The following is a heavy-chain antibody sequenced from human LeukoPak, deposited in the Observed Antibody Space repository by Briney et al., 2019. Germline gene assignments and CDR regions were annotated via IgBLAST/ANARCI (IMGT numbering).Heavy chain of an antibody. CDR1: GGSFSRYA. CDR2: IIPIFGTA. D-gene: IGHD4-17*01. V-gene: IGHV1-69*13. CDR3: AISGITAYDDTRASYY. Sequence: SVKVSCKASGGSFSRYAMTWVRQAPGHGLEWMGGIIPIFGTANYAQKFQGRVTIIADESTSTAYMHLSRLTSEDTAVYYCAISGITAYDDTRASYYWGQGTLVTVSS. J-gene: IGHJ4*02.